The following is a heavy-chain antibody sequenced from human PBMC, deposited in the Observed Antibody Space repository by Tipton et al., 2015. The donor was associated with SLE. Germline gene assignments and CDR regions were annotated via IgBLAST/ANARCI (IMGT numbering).Heavy chain of an antibody. D-gene: IGHD6-19*01. CDR1: GGTFSSYA. CDR2: IIPIFGTA. V-gene: IGHV1-69*01. J-gene: IGHJ6*03. Sequence: QLVQSGAEAKKPGSSVKVSCKASGGTFSSYAISWVRQAPGQGLEWMGGIIPIFGTANYAQKFQGRVTITADESTSTAYMELSSLRSEDTAVYYCARGPLAVAARYYYYYMDVWGKGTTVTVSS. CDR3: ARGPLAVAARYYYYYMDV.